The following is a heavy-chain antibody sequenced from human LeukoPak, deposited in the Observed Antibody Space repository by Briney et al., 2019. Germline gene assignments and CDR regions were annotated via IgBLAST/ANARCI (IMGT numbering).Heavy chain of an antibody. D-gene: IGHD6-19*01. CDR1: RFTFSSYD. CDR2: ITTSNYI. J-gene: IGHJ4*02. V-gene: IGHV3-21*01. CDR3: VREQARAGSFDY. Sequence: GGSLRLSCAVSRFTFSSYDMSWVRQAPGKGLEWVLSITTSNYIFYAESVKGRFTISRDNAKNSLYLQMTSLRAEDTAVYYCVREQARAGSFDYWGQGTLVTVSS.